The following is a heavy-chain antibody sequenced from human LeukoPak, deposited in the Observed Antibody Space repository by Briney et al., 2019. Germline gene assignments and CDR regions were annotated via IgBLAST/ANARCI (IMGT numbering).Heavy chain of an antibody. V-gene: IGHV3-74*01. D-gene: IGHD5-18*01. CDR3: ARDQGSYGLFDY. J-gene: IGHJ4*02. CDR2: ITSDGSTT. CDR1: GFTFSNCY. Sequence: PGGSLRLSCAASGFTFSNCYMHWVRQVPGTGLVWVSRITSDGSTTRYADSVKGRFTISRDNGKNTLYLQMNSLRAEDTAVYYCARDQGSYGLFDYWGQGTLVTVSS.